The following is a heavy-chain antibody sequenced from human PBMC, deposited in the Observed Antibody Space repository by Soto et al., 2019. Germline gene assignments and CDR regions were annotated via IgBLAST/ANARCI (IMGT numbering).Heavy chain of an antibody. CDR2: MNPNTGNS. J-gene: IGHJ4*02. Sequence: ASVKVSCKASGYTFTSYDIYWVRQATGQGLEWMGWMNPNTGNSGYAQKFQGRVTMTSNTSITTAHMELSSLRSEDTAVYYCARRADTNSWNGFGADKYYFDFWGQGTLVTVSS. V-gene: IGHV1-8*01. D-gene: IGHD1-20*01. CDR3: ARRADTNSWNGFGADKYYFDF. CDR1: GYTFTSYD.